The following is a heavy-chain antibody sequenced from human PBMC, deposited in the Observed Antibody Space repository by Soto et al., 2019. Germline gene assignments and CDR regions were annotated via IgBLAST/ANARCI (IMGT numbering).Heavy chain of an antibody. J-gene: IGHJ6*02. Sequence: GGSLRLSCAASGFTFSIYGMHWVRQAPGKGLEWVAVIWYDGSNKYYADSVKGRFTISRDNSKNTLYLQMNSLRAEDTAVYYCARGERDSYGPSEDYYYYGMDVWGQGTTVTVSS. CDR1: GFTFSIYG. CDR2: IWYDGSNK. CDR3: ARGERDSYGPSEDYYYYGMDV. V-gene: IGHV3-33*01. D-gene: IGHD5-18*01.